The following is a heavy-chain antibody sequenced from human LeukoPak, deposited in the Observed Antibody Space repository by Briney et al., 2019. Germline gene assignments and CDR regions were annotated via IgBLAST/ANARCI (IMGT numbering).Heavy chain of an antibody. D-gene: IGHD3/OR15-3a*01. Sequence: GGSLRLSCAASGFIFSNYAMQWVRQAPGMGLEWVAFIRYDGGNTYYADSVKGRFTISRDNSKNTLYLQMNSLRAEDTAVYYCVRDRDWGFDYWGQGTLVTVSS. J-gene: IGHJ4*02. CDR1: GFIFSNYA. CDR2: IRYDGGNT. CDR3: VRDRDWGFDY. V-gene: IGHV3-30*02.